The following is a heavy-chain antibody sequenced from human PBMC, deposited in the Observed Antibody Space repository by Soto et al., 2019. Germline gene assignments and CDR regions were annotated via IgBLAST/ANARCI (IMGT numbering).Heavy chain of an antibody. CDR1: GFTFSSYS. J-gene: IGHJ5*02. D-gene: IGHD2-15*01. CDR2: ISSSSSYI. CDR3: ARDGPDIVVVVAAYPAYNWFDP. Sequence: GGSLRLSCAASGFTFSSYSMNWVRQAPGKGLEWVSSISSSSSYIYYADSVKGRFTISRDKAKNSLYLQMNSLRAEDTAVYYCARDGPDIVVVVAAYPAYNWFDPWGQGTLVTVSS. V-gene: IGHV3-21*01.